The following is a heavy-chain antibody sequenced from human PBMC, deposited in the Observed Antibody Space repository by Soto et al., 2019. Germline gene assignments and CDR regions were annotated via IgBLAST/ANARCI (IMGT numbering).Heavy chain of an antibody. CDR2: MNHSGST. Sequence: SETLSLTCAVYGRSFSGYYWSWIRQAPGKGLEWIGEMNHSGSTNYNPSLKSRVTISVDTSKNQFSLKLSSVTYSDAAVYYCARGKWEPRFELWGQGTLVTVSS. CDR3: ARGKWEPRFEL. J-gene: IGHJ5*02. CDR1: GRSFSGYY. D-gene: IGHD1-26*01. V-gene: IGHV4-34*01.